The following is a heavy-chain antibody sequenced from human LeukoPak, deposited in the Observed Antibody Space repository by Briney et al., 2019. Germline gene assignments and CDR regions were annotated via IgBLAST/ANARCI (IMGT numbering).Heavy chain of an antibody. CDR1: GFSLRASGMC. J-gene: IGHJ3*02. CDR2: IDWDDDK. Sequence: SGPALVKPTQTLTLTCTFSGFSLRASGMCVSWIRQPPGKALEWLARIDWDDDKYYSASLKTRLTISKDTSKNQVVLTMSNMDPVDTATYYCARNYYDSSGYYQTINAFDIWGQGTMVTVSS. CDR3: ARNYYDSSGYYQTINAFDI. D-gene: IGHD3-22*01. V-gene: IGHV2-70*11.